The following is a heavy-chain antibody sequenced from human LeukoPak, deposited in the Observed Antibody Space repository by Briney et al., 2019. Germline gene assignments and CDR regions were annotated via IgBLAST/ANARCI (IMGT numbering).Heavy chain of an antibody. Sequence: ASVKVSCKASGYTFTNYDITWVRQAPGQGLEWMGWISAYNGNTNYAQKLQGRVTMTTDTSTSTAYMELRSLRSDDTAVYYCARGITDIVGATTYWFDPWGQGTLFTVSS. J-gene: IGHJ5*02. CDR3: ARGITDIVGATTYWFDP. V-gene: IGHV1-18*01. CDR2: ISAYNGNT. D-gene: IGHD1-26*01. CDR1: GYTFTNYD.